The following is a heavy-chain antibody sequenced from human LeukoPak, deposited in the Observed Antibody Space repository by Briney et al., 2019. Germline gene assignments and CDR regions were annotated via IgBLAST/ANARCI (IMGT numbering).Heavy chain of an antibody. CDR3: MRDWRYYGMDV. Sequence: GGSLRLSCAASGFGISNSWMHWVRQAPGKGLVWVSRINSDGSSTNYADSVKGRFTISRDNAKNTIYLQLNSLRVDDTAVYYCMRDWRYYGMDVWGQGTTVTVSS. D-gene: IGHD1-1*01. V-gene: IGHV3-74*01. CDR1: GFGISNSW. CDR2: INSDGSST. J-gene: IGHJ6*02.